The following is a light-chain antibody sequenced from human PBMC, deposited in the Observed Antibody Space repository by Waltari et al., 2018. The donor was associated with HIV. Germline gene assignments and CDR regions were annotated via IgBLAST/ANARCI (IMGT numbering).Light chain of an antibody. CDR3: CSYAGSFVV. V-gene: IGLV2-23*01. J-gene: IGLJ2*01. Sequence: QSALTQPASVSGSPGPSITISCTGTSRDVRIYNLVSWYQQYPGKAPKLMIYEGSKRPSGVSNRFSGSKSGNTASLTISGLQTEDEADYYCCSYAGSFVVFGGGTKLTVL. CDR1: SRDVRIYNL. CDR2: EGS.